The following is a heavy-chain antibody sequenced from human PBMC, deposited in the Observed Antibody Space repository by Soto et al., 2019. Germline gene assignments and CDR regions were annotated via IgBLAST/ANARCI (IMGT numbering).Heavy chain of an antibody. CDR3: ARVSWFGELSLDY. D-gene: IGHD3-10*01. CDR2: INAGNGNT. Sequence: ASVKVSCKACGYTFTSYAMHWVRQAPGQRLEWMGWINAGNGNTKYSQKFQGRVTITRDTSASTAYMELSSLRSEDTAVYYCARVSWFGELSLDYWGQGTLVTVPS. V-gene: IGHV1-3*01. CDR1: GYTFTSYA. J-gene: IGHJ4*02.